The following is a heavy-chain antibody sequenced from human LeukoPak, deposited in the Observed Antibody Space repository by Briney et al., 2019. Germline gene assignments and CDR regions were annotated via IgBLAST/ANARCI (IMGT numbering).Heavy chain of an antibody. V-gene: IGHV3-33*01. CDR2: IWYDGSNK. CDR1: GFTFSSYG. J-gene: IGHJ4*02. D-gene: IGHD5-18*01. CDR3: ARDRSYGHPFDY. Sequence: GGSLRLSCAASGFTFSSYGMHWVRQAPGKGLEWVAVIWYDGSNKYYADSVKGRFTISRDNSKNTLYLQMNSLRAEDTAVYYCARDRSYGHPFDYWGQETLVTVSS.